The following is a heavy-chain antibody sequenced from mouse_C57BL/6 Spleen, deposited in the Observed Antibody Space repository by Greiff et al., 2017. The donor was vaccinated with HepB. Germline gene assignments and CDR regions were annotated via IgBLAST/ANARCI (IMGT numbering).Heavy chain of an antibody. D-gene: IGHD1-1*01. J-gene: IGHJ2*01. CDR2: IDPEDGDT. CDR1: GFNIKDYY. Sequence: LVESGAELVRPGASVKLSCTASGFNIKDYYMHWVKQRPEQGLEWIGRIDPEDGDTEYAPKFQGKATMTVDTSSSTAYMQLSSLTSEDSAVYYCARSRLRGVYYFDYWGQGTTLTVSS. V-gene: IGHV14-1*01. CDR3: ARSRLRGVYYFDY.